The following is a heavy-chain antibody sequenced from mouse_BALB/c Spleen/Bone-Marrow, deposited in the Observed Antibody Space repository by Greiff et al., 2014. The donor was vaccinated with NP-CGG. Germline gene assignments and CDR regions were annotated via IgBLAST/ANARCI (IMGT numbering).Heavy chain of an antibody. CDR2: IYPGNSDT. Sequence: SGTVLARPGASVKMSCKASGYSFTSYWLHWVKQRPGQGLEWIGAIYPGNSDTSYNQKFKGKAKLPAVTSASTACMELSSLTNEDSAVYYCTRFLYYYGSREGGYAMDYWGQGTSVTVSS. CDR3: TRFLYYYGSREGGYAMDY. V-gene: IGHV1-5*01. D-gene: IGHD1-1*01. CDR1: GYSFTSYW. J-gene: IGHJ4*01.